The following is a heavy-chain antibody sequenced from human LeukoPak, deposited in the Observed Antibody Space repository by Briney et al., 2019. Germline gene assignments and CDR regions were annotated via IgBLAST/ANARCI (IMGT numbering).Heavy chain of an antibody. V-gene: IGHV3-7*01. CDR3: AKGGHYNFDY. J-gene: IGHJ4*02. CDR1: GFTFSDYY. D-gene: IGHD4-11*01. Sequence: GGSLRLSCAASGFTFSDYYMSWIRQAPGKGLEWVASIKEDGSDKYYVDSVKGRFSISRDNAKNSLYLQMNSLRTEDTAVYYCAKGGHYNFDYWGQGTLVTVSS. CDR2: IKEDGSDK.